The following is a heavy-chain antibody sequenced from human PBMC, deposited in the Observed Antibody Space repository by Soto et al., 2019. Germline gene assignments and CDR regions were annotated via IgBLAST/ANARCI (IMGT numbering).Heavy chain of an antibody. CDR3: EGISYGAYYYYGMDV. J-gene: IGHJ6*02. D-gene: IGHD4-17*01. CDR1: GDSISSGGYY. V-gene: IGHV4-31*03. Sequence: PSEPLSLTCTVFGDSISSGGYYWSWIRQHAGTGLEWIGYIYYSGSTYYNPSLKSRVTISPDTSKNQFSLKLSSVTAADTPVPYCEGISYGAYYYYGMDVWGQGTTVTVSS. CDR2: IYYSGST.